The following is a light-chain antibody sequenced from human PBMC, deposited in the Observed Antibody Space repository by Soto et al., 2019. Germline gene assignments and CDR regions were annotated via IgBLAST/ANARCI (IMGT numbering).Light chain of an antibody. CDR3: LQIDDYPPT. V-gene: IGKV1-9*01. Sequence: DIQLTQSPSFLSASVGDRITITCRASQGVRGHLAWYQQKPGKAPKLLISDTSSLQSGVPSRFSGSASGTEFTLTISCLQPEDFATYYCLQIDDYPPTFGAGTKVDIK. CDR2: DTS. J-gene: IGKJ4*01. CDR1: QGVRGH.